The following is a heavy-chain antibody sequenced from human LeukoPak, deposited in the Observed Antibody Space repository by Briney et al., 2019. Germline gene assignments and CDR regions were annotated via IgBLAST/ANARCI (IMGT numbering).Heavy chain of an antibody. CDR3: ARGGGLDV. V-gene: IGHV3-7*03. D-gene: IGHD3-16*01. CDR1: VFLFSSYR. J-gene: IGHJ6*02. Sequence: PGGSLRLSRAASVFLFSSYRIHWARHAPWKGLEWVASINHNGNVNYYVDSVKGRFTISRDNAKNSLYLQMSNLRAEDTAVYFCARGGGLDVWGQGATVTVSS. CDR2: INHNGNVN.